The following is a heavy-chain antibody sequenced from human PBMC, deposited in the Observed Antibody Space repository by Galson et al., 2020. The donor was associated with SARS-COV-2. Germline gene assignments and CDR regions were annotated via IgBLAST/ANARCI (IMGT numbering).Heavy chain of an antibody. J-gene: IGHJ4*02. D-gene: IGHD3-10*01. V-gene: IGHV3-30-3*01. CDR3: AREGFDNKGTVEY. Sequence: GESLKISCAGSGFTFSRFAIHWVRQAPGKGLEWVAVISYGGSGKYYADSMKGRFTISRDNSKNTVYLHINSLRTEDTAVYYCAREGFDNKGTVEYWGQGTLVTVSS. CDR2: ISYGGSGK. CDR1: GFTFSRFA.